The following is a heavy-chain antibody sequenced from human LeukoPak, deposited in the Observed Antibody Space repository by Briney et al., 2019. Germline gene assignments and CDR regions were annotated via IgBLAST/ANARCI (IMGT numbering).Heavy chain of an antibody. CDR3: ARDRYFDWLSHQIDY. D-gene: IGHD3-9*01. CDR1: GYTFTSYG. Sequence: GASVKVSCKASGYTFTSYGISWVRQAPGQGLEWMGWISAYNGNTNYAQKLQGRVTMTTDTSTSTAYMELRSLRSDDTAVYYCARDRYFDWLSHQIDYWDQGTLVTVSS. J-gene: IGHJ4*02. CDR2: ISAYNGNT. V-gene: IGHV1-18*01.